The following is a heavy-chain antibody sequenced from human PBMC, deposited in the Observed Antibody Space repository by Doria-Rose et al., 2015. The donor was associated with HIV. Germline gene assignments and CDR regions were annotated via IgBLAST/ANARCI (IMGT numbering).Heavy chain of an antibody. Sequence: SGPVLVKPTETLTLTCTVSGVSLSSPGMGVSWIRQPPGKALVWLANIVTDDERSYKASLKSRLTISRGTSKSQVVLTMTDMDPVDSATYYCARIKSSRWYHKYYFDFWGQGTLVIVSA. J-gene: IGHJ4*02. D-gene: IGHD6-13*01. CDR2: IVTDDER. CDR1: GVSLSSPGMG. V-gene: IGHV2-26*01. CDR3: ARIKSSRWYHKYYFDF.